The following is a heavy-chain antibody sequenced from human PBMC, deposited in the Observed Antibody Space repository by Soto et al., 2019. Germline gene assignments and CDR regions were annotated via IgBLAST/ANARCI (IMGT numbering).Heavy chain of an antibody. CDR3: XKDXVLVVAVARDYYGMDV. D-gene: IGHD2-15*01. J-gene: IGHJ6*02. CDR1: GFTFSSYG. V-gene: IGHV3-30*03. CDR2: ISYDGNNK. Sequence: QVQLVESGGGVVQPGRSLRLSCAASGFTFSSYGMHWVRQAPGKGLEXXAXISYDGNNKYYADSVKGRFTISRDNSKXXXXXXXXSXXXXXXXXXXXXKDXVLVVAVARDYYGMDVWGQGTTVTVSS.